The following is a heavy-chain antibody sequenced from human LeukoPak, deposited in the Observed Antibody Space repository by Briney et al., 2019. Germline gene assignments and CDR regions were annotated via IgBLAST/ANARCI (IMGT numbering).Heavy chain of an antibody. CDR3: TTAAGIYYGMDV. D-gene: IGHD6-13*01. CDR1: GFTFSNAW. J-gene: IGHJ6*02. Sequence: GGSLRLSCAASGFTFSNAWMSWVRQAPGKGLDWVGRIKIKTDGGTTDYAAPVKGRFTISRDDSKNTLYLQMNSLKTEDTAVYYCTTAAGIYYGMDVWGQGTTVTVSS. V-gene: IGHV3-15*01. CDR2: IKIKTDGGTT.